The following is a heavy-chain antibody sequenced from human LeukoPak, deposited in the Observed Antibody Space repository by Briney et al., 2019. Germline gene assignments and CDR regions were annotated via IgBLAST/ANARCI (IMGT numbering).Heavy chain of an antibody. V-gene: IGHV3-66*02. CDR1: GFTVSSNY. CDR2: IYSGGST. J-gene: IGHJ4*02. Sequence: GGSLRLSCAASGFTVSSNYMSWVRQAPGKGLEWVSVIYSGGSTYYADSVKGRFTISRDNSKNTLYLQMNSLRAEDTAVYYCAKDYYDSSGAGSLWGQGTLVSVSS. CDR3: AKDYYDSSGAGSL. D-gene: IGHD3-22*01.